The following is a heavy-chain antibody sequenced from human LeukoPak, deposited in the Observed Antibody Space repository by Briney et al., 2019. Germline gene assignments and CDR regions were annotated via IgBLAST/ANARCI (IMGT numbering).Heavy chain of an antibody. Sequence: SETLSLTCAVYGGSFSGYYWSWIRQPPGKGLEWIGEINHSGSTNYNPSLKSRVTISVDTSKNQFSLKLSSVTAADTAVYYCARDLYSSGWRGDRYNWCDPWGQGTLVTVSS. CDR1: GGSFSGYY. V-gene: IGHV4-34*01. D-gene: IGHD6-19*01. J-gene: IGHJ5*02. CDR3: ARDLYSSGWRGDRYNWCDP. CDR2: INHSGST.